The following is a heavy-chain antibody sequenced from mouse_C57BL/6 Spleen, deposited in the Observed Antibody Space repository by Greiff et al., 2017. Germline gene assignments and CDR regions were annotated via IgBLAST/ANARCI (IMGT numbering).Heavy chain of an antibody. CDR2: IYPSDSET. CDR3: ARGGSYAMDY. Sequence: QVQLKQPGAELVRPGSSVKLSCKASGYTFTSYWMAWVKQRPGQGLEWIGNIYPSDSETHYNQKFKDKATLTVDKSSSTAYMQLSSLTSEDSAVYYCARGGSYAMDYWGQGTSVTVSS. V-gene: IGHV1-61*01. CDR1: GYTFTSYW. J-gene: IGHJ4*01.